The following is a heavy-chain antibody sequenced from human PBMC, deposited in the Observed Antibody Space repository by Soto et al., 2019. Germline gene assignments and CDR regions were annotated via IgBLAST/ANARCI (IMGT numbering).Heavy chain of an antibody. V-gene: IGHV3-33*01. CDR1: GFTFSSYG. CDR3: ARVYCSGGSCYLYYMDV. Sequence: GGSLRLSCAASGFTFSSYGMHWVRQAPGKGLEWVAVIWYDGSNKYYADSLKGRFTISRDNSKNTLYLQMNSLRAEDTAVYYCARVYCSGGSCYLYYMDVWGKGTTVTVSS. CDR2: IWYDGSNK. J-gene: IGHJ6*03. D-gene: IGHD2-15*01.